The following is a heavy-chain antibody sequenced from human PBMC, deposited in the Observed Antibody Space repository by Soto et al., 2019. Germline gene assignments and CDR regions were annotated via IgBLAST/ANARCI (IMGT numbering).Heavy chain of an antibody. CDR1: GFTFSSYG. J-gene: IGHJ4*02. CDR2: IWYDGSNQ. V-gene: IGHV3-33*01. Sequence: QVQLVESGGGVVQPGRSLRLSCAASGFTFSSYGMHWVRQAPGKGLEWVAVIWYDGSNQYYADSVKGRFTISRDNSKNTLYLQMNSLRAEDTAVYYCEREVDHWGQGTLVTVSS. CDR3: EREVDH.